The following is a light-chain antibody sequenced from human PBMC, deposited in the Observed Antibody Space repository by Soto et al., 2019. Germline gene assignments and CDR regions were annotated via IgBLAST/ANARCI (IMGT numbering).Light chain of an antibody. CDR3: QQSYRTPRT. CDR2: AAS. J-gene: IGKJ4*01. CDR1: QSISSY. V-gene: IGKV1-39*01. Sequence: DIQMTQSPSSLSASVGDRVTITCRASQSISSYLNWYQQKPGKAPKLLIYAASSWQSGVPSRFSGSGSGTDFTLTISSLQPEDFATYYCQQSYRTPRTFGGGTKVETK.